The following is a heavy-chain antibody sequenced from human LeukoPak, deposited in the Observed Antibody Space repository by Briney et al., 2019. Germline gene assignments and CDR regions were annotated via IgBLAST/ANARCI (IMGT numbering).Heavy chain of an antibody. CDR1: GYTFTGYY. Sequence: GASVKVSCKASGYTFTGYYMHWVRQAPGQRLEWMGWINGGNGNTKYSQNFQGRVTITRDTSATTAYMELSSLTSEDTAVYYCASPLPCCSGGSCYKFDYWGQGTLVTVSS. CDR3: ASPLPCCSGGSCYKFDY. V-gene: IGHV1-3*01. J-gene: IGHJ4*02. CDR2: INGGNGNT. D-gene: IGHD2-15*01.